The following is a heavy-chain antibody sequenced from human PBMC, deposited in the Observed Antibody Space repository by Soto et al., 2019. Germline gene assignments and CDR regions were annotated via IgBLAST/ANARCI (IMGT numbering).Heavy chain of an antibody. CDR3: ASRYDILTGYPPPYFDY. V-gene: IGHV4-59*01. CDR2: IYYSGST. Sequence: QVQLQESGPGLVKPSETLSLTCTVSGGSISSYYWSWIRQPPGKGLEWIGYIYYSGSTNYNPSLKSRVTISVDTSKNQFSLKLSSVTAADTAVYYCASRYDILTGYPPPYFDYWGQGTLVTVSS. CDR1: GGSISSYY. D-gene: IGHD3-9*01. J-gene: IGHJ4*02.